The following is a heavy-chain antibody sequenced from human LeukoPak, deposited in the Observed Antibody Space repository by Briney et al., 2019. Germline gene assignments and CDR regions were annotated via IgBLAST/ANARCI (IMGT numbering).Heavy chain of an antibody. J-gene: IGHJ4*02. CDR1: GGSISSYY. CDR2: IYYSGST. D-gene: IGHD6-19*01. CDR3: ARDSSGWATVFDY. Sequence: PSETLSLTCTVSGGSISSYYWSWIRQPPGKGLEWIGYIYYSGSTNYNPSLKSRVTISVVTSKNQFSLKLSSVTAADTAVYYCARDSSGWATVFDYWGQGTLVTVSS. V-gene: IGHV4-59*12.